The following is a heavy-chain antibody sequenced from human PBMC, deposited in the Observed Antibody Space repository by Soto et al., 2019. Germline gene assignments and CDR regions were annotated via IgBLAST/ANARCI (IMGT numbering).Heavy chain of an antibody. Sequence: PSETLSLTCTVSGGSISSGGYYWSWIRQHPGKGLEWIGYIYYSGSTYYNPSLKSRVTISVDTSKNQFSLKLSSVTAADTAVYYCARDTKLRYFDWLSYFDYWGQGTLLTVSS. CDR1: GGSISSGGYY. CDR2: IYYSGST. D-gene: IGHD3-9*01. CDR3: ARDTKLRYFDWLSYFDY. V-gene: IGHV4-31*03. J-gene: IGHJ4*02.